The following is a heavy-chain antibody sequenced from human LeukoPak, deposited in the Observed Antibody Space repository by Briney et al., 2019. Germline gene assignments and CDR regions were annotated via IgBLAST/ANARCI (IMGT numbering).Heavy chain of an antibody. Sequence: ASVKVSCKASGYTFTGHYMHWVRQAPGQGLEWMGWINPNSGGTNYAQKFQGRVTMTRDTSISTAYMELSRLRSDDTAVYYCAGKILWFGELDGGLDYWGQGTLVTVSS. CDR3: AGKILWFGELDGGLDY. CDR2: INPNSGGT. D-gene: IGHD3-10*01. V-gene: IGHV1-2*02. J-gene: IGHJ4*02. CDR1: GYTFTGHY.